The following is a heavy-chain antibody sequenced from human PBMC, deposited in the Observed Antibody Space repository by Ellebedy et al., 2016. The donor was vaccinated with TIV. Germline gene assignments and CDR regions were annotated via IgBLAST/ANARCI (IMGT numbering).Heavy chain of an antibody. D-gene: IGHD2-8*01. CDR3: ARGFLVVLMVYAIHWFDP. CDR2: IYYSGST. CDR1: GGPFSSYP. J-gene: IGHJ5*02. Sequence: SEPLSLTXPALGGPFSSYPWSWIRQPPGKGLEWIGYIYYSGSTYYNPSLKSRVTISVDTSKNQFSLKLSSVTAADTAVYYCARGFLVVLMVYAIHWFDPWGQGSLVTVSS. V-gene: IGHV4-59*06.